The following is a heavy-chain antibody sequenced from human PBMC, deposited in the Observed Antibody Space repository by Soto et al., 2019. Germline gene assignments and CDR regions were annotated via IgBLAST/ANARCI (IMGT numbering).Heavy chain of an antibody. Sequence: GGSLRLSXAASGLTVSTNYMTWVRQAPGKGLEWVSVIYRGGNTYHADSVQGRFSISRDNSKNTVDLQMNNLRAKDTAMYYCASVGYCSTTTCPPAWGQGTLVTVSS. J-gene: IGHJ4*02. CDR1: GLTVSTNY. CDR3: ASVGYCSTTTCPPA. CDR2: IYRGGNT. V-gene: IGHV3-53*01. D-gene: IGHD2-2*01.